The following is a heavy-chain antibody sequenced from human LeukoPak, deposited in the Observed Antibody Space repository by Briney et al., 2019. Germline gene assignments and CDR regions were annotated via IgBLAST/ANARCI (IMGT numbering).Heavy chain of an antibody. CDR1: GGTFSSYA. V-gene: IGHV1-69*05. CDR3: AILGGVIVGGAFDI. J-gene: IGHJ3*02. CDR2: IIPIFGTA. Sequence: SVKVSCKASGGTFSSYAISWVRQAPGQGLEWMGRIIPIFGTANYAQKFQGRVTITTDESTSTAYMELSSLRSEDTAVYYCAILGGVIVGGAFDIWGQGTMVTVSS. D-gene: IGHD3-16*02.